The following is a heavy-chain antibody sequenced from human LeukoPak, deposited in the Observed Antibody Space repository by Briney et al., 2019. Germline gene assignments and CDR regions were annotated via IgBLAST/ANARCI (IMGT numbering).Heavy chain of an antibody. V-gene: IGHV3-23*01. Sequence: PGGSLRLSCAASGFTFSSYAMSWVRQAPGKGLEWVSAISGSGGSTYYADSVKGRFTISRDNSKNTLYLQMNSLRAEDTAVYYCAKDIALRVFYYDSSGYYPFDYWGQGTLVTVSS. D-gene: IGHD3-22*01. J-gene: IGHJ4*02. CDR2: ISGSGGST. CDR1: GFTFSSYA. CDR3: AKDIALRVFYYDSSGYYPFDY.